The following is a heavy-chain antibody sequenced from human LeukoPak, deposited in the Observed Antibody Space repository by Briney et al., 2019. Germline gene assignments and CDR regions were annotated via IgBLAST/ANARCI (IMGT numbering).Heavy chain of an antibody. CDR3: ASLHSYTKYGSGSLDV. J-gene: IGHJ6*02. CDR1: GFPLSSYD. CDR2: VSKSGSTT. D-gene: IGHD3-10*01. Sequence: GGSLRLSCAVSGFPLSSYDMSWVRQAPGKGLEWVSVVSKSGSTTHYADSVRGRFTISRDNAKNSLYLQMNSLRAEDTAVYYCASLHSYTKYGSGSLDVWGQGTTVTVSS. V-gene: IGHV3-23*01.